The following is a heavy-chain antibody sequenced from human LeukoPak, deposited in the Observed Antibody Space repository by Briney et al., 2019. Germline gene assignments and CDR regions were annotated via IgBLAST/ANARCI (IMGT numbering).Heavy chain of an antibody. CDR2: SRNKANSYTT. J-gene: IGHJ4*02. D-gene: IGHD1/OR15-1a*01. CDR3: TRCSTGTRLYYFDY. CDR1: GFTFSDRY. V-gene: IGHV3-72*01. Sequence: GGSLRLSCTASGFTFSDRYIDWVRQAPGKGLEWVGRSRNKANSYTTEYAASVKGRFTISRDESKNLLYLQINSLTTEDTAVYYCTRCSTGTRLYYFDYWGQGTLVTVSS.